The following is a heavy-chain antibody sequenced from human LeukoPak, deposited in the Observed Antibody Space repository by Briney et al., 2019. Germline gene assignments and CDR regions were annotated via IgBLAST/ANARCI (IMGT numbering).Heavy chain of an antibody. CDR1: GFTFSSYG. Sequence: PGGSLRLSCAASGFTFSSYGMHWVRQAPGKGLDWVGVIWFDGSNRYYADSVKGRFTISRDNSKNTLYLQVNSVRAEDTAVYYCARDTSGYYDYWGQGALVTVSS. CDR2: IWFDGSNR. J-gene: IGHJ4*02. V-gene: IGHV3-33*01. D-gene: IGHD2-15*01. CDR3: ARDTSGYYDY.